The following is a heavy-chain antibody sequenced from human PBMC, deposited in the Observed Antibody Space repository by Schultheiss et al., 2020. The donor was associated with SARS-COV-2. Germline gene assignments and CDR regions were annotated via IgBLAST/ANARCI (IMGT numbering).Heavy chain of an antibody. J-gene: IGHJ2*01. Sequence: GGSLRLSCAASGFTVSNNYMSWVRQAPGKGLEWVSSISSSSSYIYYADSVKGRFTISRDNAKNSLYLQMNSLRAEDTAVYYCARVGGYWYFDLWGRGTLVTVSS. CDR1: GFTVSNNY. V-gene: IGHV3-21*06. CDR2: ISSSSSYI. D-gene: IGHD1-26*01. CDR3: ARVGGYWYFDL.